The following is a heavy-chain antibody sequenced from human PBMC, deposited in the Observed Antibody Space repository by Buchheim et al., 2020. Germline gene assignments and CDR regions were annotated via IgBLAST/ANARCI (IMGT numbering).Heavy chain of an antibody. Sequence: QITLKESGPTLVKPTQTLTLTCTFSGFSLSTSGVGVGWIRQPPGKALEWLALIYWDDDKRYSPSLKSRLTITKDTSKNKVGLTMTNMDPVDTATYYCAHQIVVVSHQEYNWFDPWGQGTL. CDR2: IYWDDDK. V-gene: IGHV2-5*02. D-gene: IGHD3-22*01. CDR1: GFSLSTSGVG. CDR3: AHQIVVVSHQEYNWFDP. J-gene: IGHJ5*02.